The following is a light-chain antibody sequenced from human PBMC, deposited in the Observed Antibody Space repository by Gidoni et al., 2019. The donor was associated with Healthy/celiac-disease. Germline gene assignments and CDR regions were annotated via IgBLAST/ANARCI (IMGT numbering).Light chain of an antibody. CDR2: DAS. V-gene: IGKV3-11*01. J-gene: IGKJ3*01. CDR1: QSVSSY. CDR3: QQRSNWPGT. Sequence: EIVLTQSQATLSLSPGESATLSGRASQSVSSYLAWYQQKPGQAPRLLIYDASNRATGIPARFNGRGSGTDFTLTIRSLEPEDFAVYYCQQRSNWPGTFGPGTKVDI.